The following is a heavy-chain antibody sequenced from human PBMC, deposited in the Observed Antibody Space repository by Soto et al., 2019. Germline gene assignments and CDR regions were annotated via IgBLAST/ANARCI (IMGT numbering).Heavy chain of an antibody. CDR3: ARQRFLEDPADRCYYYYGMDV. CDR1: GYSFTSYW. D-gene: IGHD3-3*01. J-gene: IGHJ6*02. Sequence: GESLKISCKGSGYSFTSYWIGWVRQMPGKGLEWMGIIYPGDSDTRYSPSFQGQVTISADKSISTAYLQWSSLKASDTAMYYCARQRFLEDPADRCYYYYGMDVWGQGTTVTVSS. V-gene: IGHV5-51*01. CDR2: IYPGDSDT.